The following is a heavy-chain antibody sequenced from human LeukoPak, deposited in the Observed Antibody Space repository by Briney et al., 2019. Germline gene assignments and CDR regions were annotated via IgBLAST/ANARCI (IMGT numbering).Heavy chain of an antibody. CDR2: INSDGSST. D-gene: IGHD4-23*01. Sequence: GGSLRLSCAASGFTFSSYWMHWVRQAPGKGLVWVSRINSDGSSTSYADSVKGRFTISRDNAKNTLYLQMNSLRAEDTAVYYCAKGNYGGKGDLWGRGTLVTVSS. CDR1: GFTFSSYW. CDR3: AKGNYGGKGDL. J-gene: IGHJ2*01. V-gene: IGHV3-74*01.